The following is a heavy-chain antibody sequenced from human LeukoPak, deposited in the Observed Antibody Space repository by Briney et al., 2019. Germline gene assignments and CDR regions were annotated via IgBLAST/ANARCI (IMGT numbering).Heavy chain of an antibody. CDR1: GGSFSGYY. D-gene: IGHD2-15*01. Sequence: SETLSLTCAVYGGSFSGYYWSWIRQLPGKGLEWIGEINHSGSTNYNPSLKSRVTISVDTSKNQFSLKPSSVTAADTAVYYCASRYCSGGSCPLDYWGQGTLVTVSS. CDR3: ASRYCSGGSCPLDY. J-gene: IGHJ4*02. CDR2: INHSGST. V-gene: IGHV4-34*01.